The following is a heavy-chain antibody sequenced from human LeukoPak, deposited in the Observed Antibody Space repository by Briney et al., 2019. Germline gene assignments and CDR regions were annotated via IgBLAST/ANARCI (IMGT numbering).Heavy chain of an antibody. D-gene: IGHD2-15*01. CDR3: ARELGYCSGGSCYRYYYGMDV. J-gene: IGHJ6*02. CDR1: GFTFSSYW. CDR2: IKQDGSEK. Sequence: GGSLRLSCAASGFTFSSYWMSWVRQAPGKGLEWVANIKQDGSEKYYVDSVKGRFTISRDNAKNSLYLQMNSLRAEDTAVYYCARELGYCSGGSCYRYYYGMDVWGQGTTVTVSS. V-gene: IGHV3-7*01.